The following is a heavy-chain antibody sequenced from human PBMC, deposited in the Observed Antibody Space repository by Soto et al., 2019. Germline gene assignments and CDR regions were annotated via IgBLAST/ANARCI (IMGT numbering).Heavy chain of an antibody. CDR3: VRTSLVVAAATREDY. D-gene: IGHD2-15*01. Sequence: EVQLVESGGGLVQPGESLRLSCAASGFTFSSYWMHWVRQAPGKGLVWVSRINSDGSSTSYAGSVKSRFTISRDNAKNTLYLQMNSLRAEDTAVYYCVRTSLVVAAATREDYWGQGTQVTVSS. V-gene: IGHV3-74*01. J-gene: IGHJ4*02. CDR1: GFTFSSYW. CDR2: INSDGSST.